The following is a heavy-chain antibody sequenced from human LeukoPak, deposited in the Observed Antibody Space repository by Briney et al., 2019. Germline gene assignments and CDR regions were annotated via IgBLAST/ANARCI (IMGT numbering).Heavy chain of an antibody. CDR1: GDYITTTNYY. CDR2: IFYSRTT. J-gene: IGHJ5*02. CDR3: ARRSRLYKHETTGYHDA. D-gene: IGHD3-9*01. Sequence: SETLSLTCNVSGDYITTTNYYWAWIRQPPGKGLEWIASIFYSRTTYYNPSLKSRVTISMDTSRKQISLRLSSVSATDMAIYYCARRSRLYKHETTGYHDAWGQGTRVTVSS. V-gene: IGHV4-39*01.